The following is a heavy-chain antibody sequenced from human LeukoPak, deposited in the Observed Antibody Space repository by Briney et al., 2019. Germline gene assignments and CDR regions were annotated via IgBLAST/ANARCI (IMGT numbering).Heavy chain of an antibody. Sequence: PGGSLRLSCAASGFTFSSYAMGWVRQAPGKGLEWVSAISGSGGSTFYADSVKGRFTMSRDNSKNTLYLQMNSLRAEDTAVYYCAKEASYCTNGVCYSRIFDTWGQGTLVTVSS. D-gene: IGHD2-8*01. J-gene: IGHJ5*02. CDR1: GFTFSSYA. CDR2: ISGSGGST. V-gene: IGHV3-23*01. CDR3: AKEASYCTNGVCYSRIFDT.